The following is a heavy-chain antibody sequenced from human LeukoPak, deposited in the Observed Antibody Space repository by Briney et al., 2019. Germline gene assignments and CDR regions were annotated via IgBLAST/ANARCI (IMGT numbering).Heavy chain of an antibody. V-gene: IGHV3-30-3*01. CDR1: GFTFSSYA. CDR3: ARSVAPPGGFDY. J-gene: IGHJ4*02. Sequence: GRSLRLSCAASGFTFSSYAMHWVRQAPGKGLEWVAVISYDGSNKYYADSVKGRFTISRDNSKNTLYLQMNSLRAEDTAVYYCARSVAPPGGFDYWGQGTLVTVSS. CDR2: ISYDGSNK. D-gene: IGHD6-19*01.